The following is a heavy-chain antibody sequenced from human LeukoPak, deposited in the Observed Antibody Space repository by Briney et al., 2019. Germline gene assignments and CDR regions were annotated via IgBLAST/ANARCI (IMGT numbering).Heavy chain of an antibody. J-gene: IGHJ4*02. CDR2: IIPILGIA. V-gene: IGHV1-69*04. CDR3: ASDVDTAKGLYFDY. CDR1: GYTFTSYD. Sequence: ASVKVSCKASGYTFTSYDINWVRQAPGQGLEWMGRIIPILGIANYAQKFQGRVTITADKSTSTAYMELSSLRSEDTAVYYCASDVDTAKGLYFDYWGQGTLVTVSS. D-gene: IGHD5-18*01.